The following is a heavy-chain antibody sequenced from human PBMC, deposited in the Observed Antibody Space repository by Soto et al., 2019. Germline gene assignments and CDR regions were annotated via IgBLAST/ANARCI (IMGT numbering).Heavy chain of an antibody. D-gene: IGHD4-17*01. CDR2: IDPSDSYT. CDR3: ARSDYVYYYYGMDV. CDR1: GYSFTSYW. V-gene: IGHV5-10-1*01. Sequence: PGESLKISCKGSGYSFTSYWISWVRQMPGKGLEWMGRIDPSDSYTNYSPSFQGHITISADKSISTAYLQWSNLKASDTAMYYCARSDYVYYYYGMDVWGQGTTVTVSS. J-gene: IGHJ6*02.